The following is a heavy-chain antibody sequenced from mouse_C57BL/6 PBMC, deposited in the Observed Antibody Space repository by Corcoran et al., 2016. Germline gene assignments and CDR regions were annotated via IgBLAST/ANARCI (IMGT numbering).Heavy chain of an antibody. Sequence: QIQLVQSGPELKKPGETVKISCKASGYTFTTYGMSWVKQAPGKGLKWMGWINTYSGVPTYADDFKGRFAISLETSASTAYLQINNLKNEDTATYFCAREGWLLRDWYFDVWGTGTTVTVSS. D-gene: IGHD2-3*01. CDR1: GYTFTTYG. CDR2: INTYSGVP. V-gene: IGHV9-3*01. CDR3: AREGWLLRDWYFDV. J-gene: IGHJ1*03.